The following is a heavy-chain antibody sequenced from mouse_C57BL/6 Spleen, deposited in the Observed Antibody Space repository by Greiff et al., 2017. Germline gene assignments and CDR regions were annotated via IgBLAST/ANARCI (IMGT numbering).Heavy chain of an antibody. Sequence: VKLQQPGAELVRPGSSVKLSCKASGYTFTSYWMDWVKQRPGQGLEWIGNIYPSDSETHYNQKFKDKATLTVDKSSSTAYMQLSSLTSEDSAVYYCARGGNWAFDYWGQGTTLTVSS. J-gene: IGHJ2*01. CDR2: IYPSDSET. CDR3: ARGGNWAFDY. D-gene: IGHD4-1*01. CDR1: GYTFTSYW. V-gene: IGHV1-61*01.